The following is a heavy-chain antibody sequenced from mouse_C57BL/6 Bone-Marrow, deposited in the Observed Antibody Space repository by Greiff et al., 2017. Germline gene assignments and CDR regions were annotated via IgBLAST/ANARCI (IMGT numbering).Heavy chain of an antibody. CDR2: ISDGGSYT. Sequence: EVKLMESGGGLVKPGGSLKLSCAASGFTFSSYAMSWVRQTPEKRLEWVATISDGGSYTYYPDNVKGRFTISRDNAKNNLYLQMSHLKSEDTAMYYCASIYYGNPWFAYWGQGTLVTVSA. J-gene: IGHJ3*01. CDR1: GFTFSSYA. CDR3: ASIYYGNPWFAY. D-gene: IGHD2-1*01. V-gene: IGHV5-4*03.